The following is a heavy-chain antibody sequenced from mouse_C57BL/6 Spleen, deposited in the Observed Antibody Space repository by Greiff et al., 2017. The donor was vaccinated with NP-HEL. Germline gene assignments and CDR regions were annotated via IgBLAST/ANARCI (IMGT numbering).Heavy chain of an antibody. D-gene: IGHD4-1*02. J-gene: IGHJ4*01. CDR3: ARSQLAYYYAMDY. CDR1: GYTFTSYW. V-gene: IGHV1-7*01. Sequence: VKLMESGAELAKPGASVKLSCKASGYTFTSYWMHWVKQRPGQGLEWIGYINPSSGYTKYNQKFKDKATLTADKSSSTAYMQLSSLTYEDSAVYYCARSQLAYYYAMDYWGQGTSVTVSS. CDR2: INPSSGYT.